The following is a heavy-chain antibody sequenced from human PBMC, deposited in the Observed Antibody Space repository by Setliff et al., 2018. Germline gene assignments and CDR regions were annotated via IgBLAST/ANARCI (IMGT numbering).Heavy chain of an antibody. CDR2: ISAYTGNT. V-gene: IGHV1-18*01. CDR1: GYTFSNYG. Sequence: ASVKVSCKASGYTFSNYGITWVRQAPGQGLEWMGWISAYTGNTKFAQKFQGRVTMITDTSTSTAYMELRSLTSDDTAVYYCSTLVRFCTTSTCQGASASEHWGQGTLVTVSS. D-gene: IGHD2-8*01. CDR3: STLVRFCTTSTCQGASASEH. J-gene: IGHJ4*02.